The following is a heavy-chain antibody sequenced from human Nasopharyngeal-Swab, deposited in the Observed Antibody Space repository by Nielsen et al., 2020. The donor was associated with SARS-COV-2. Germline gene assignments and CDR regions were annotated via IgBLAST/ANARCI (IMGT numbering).Heavy chain of an antibody. CDR3: ANRRLEGIDV. CDR1: GYTFTSYY. V-gene: IGHV1-46*01. D-gene: IGHD1-1*01. J-gene: IGHJ6*02. Sequence: ASVKVSCKASGYTFTSYYMHWVRQAPGQGLEWMGIINPSGGSTSYAQKFQGRVTMTRDTSTSTVYMEVSSLRSEDTAVYYCANRRLEGIDVWGQGTTVTVSS. CDR2: INPSGGST.